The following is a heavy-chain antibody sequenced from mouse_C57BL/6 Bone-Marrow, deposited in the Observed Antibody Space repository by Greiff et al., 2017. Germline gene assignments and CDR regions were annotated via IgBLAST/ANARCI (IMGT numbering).Heavy chain of an antibody. CDR3: ARDDYGYFDY. D-gene: IGHD2-4*01. CDR1: GYNFTSYW. J-gene: IGHJ2*01. Sequence: QVQLQQPGAELVKPGASVKMSCKASGYNFTSYWMQWVKQRPGQGLEWIGEIDPSDSYTNYNQKFKGKATLTVDTSSSTAYMQLSSLTSEDSAVYYFARDDYGYFDYWGEGTTLTVSS. CDR2: IDPSDSYT. V-gene: IGHV1-50*01.